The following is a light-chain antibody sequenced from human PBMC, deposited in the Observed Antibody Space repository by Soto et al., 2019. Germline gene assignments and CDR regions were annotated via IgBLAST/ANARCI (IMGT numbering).Light chain of an antibody. Sequence: QSALTQPASVSGSPGQSITISCTGTSSDVGSYNLVSWFQQHPGKAPKLMIYEGNKRPSGVSNRFSGSKSGNTASLAISGLQSEDEADYYCAVWDDSLSGMVFGGGTKLTVL. V-gene: IGLV2-14*02. J-gene: IGLJ2*01. CDR3: AVWDDSLSGMV. CDR1: SSDVGSYNL. CDR2: EGN.